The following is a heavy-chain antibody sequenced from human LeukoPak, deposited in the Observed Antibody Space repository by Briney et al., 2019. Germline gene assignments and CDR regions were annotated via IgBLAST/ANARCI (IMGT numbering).Heavy chain of an antibody. V-gene: IGHV4-59*01. CDR3: ARGATVVKPFDYGMDV. D-gene: IGHD4-23*01. CDR2: IYYSGST. CDR1: GGSISSYY. J-gene: IGHJ6*02. Sequence: SETLSLTCTVSGGSISSYYWSWIRQPPGKGLEWIGYIYYSGSTNYNPSLKSRVTISLDTSKNQFSLKLSSVTAADTAVYYCARGATVVKPFDYGMDVWGQGTTVTVSS.